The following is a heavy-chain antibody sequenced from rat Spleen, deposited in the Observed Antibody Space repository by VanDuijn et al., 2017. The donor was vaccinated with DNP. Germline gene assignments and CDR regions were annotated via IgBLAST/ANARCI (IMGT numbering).Heavy chain of an antibody. CDR2: INYSGTT. CDR3: AFGTYGVMDA. CDR1: GYSITRNY. Sequence: EVQLQESGPGLVKPSQSLSLTCSVTGYSITRNYWGWIRKFPGDKMEWLGYINYSGTTGHNPSLKSRISITRDTSKNQFFLQLNSVTTEDTATHYCAFGTYGVMDAWGQGASVTVSS. J-gene: IGHJ4*01. V-gene: IGHV3-1*01. D-gene: IGHD1-12*02.